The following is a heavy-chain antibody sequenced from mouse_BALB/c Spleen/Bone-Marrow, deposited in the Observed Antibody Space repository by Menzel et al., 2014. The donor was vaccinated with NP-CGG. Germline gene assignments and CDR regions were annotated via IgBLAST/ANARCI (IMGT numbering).Heavy chain of an antibody. CDR2: IWGDGST. CDR1: GFSLTGYG. Sequence: VQLVESGPGLVAPSQSLSIPCTVSGFSLTGYGVSWVRQPPGKGLEWLGMIWGDGSTDYNSALKSRLSINKDNSKSQVVLKMNSLQTDDTARYYCARDSFLITRALDYWGQGTSVTVSS. CDR3: ARDSFLITRALDY. J-gene: IGHJ4*01. D-gene: IGHD2-4*01. V-gene: IGHV2-6-7*01.